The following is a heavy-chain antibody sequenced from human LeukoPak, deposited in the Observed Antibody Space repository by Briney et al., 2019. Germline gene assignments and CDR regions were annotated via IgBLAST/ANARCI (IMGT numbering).Heavy chain of an antibody. CDR1: GGSISSYY. D-gene: IGHD1-14*01. Sequence: ADPLSLTCTVSGGSISSYYWSWLRQPPGKGLDWFGYIYYSGRPNYNPSLKSRASISVNTSNTQYSLKLSSVTAAAAAVYYCAEYRAPEVTYSYYGMDVWGQGTTVTVSS. CDR3: AEYRAPEVTYSYYGMDV. CDR2: IYYSGRP. J-gene: IGHJ6*02. V-gene: IGHV4-59*07.